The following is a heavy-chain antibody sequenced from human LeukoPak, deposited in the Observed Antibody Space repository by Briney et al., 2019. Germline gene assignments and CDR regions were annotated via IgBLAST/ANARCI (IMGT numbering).Heavy chain of an antibody. CDR3: ARTLVRGRASDY. CDR2: IYYSGST. Sequence: SETLSLTCYVSDGSISSGDYYWSWIRQPPGKGLEWIGCIYYSGSTDYNPSLKSRVTISVDTSKTQFSLNLSSVTAADTAVYYCARTLVRGRASDYWGQGTLVTVSS. CDR1: DGSISSGDYY. J-gene: IGHJ4*02. D-gene: IGHD3-10*01. V-gene: IGHV4-30-4*01.